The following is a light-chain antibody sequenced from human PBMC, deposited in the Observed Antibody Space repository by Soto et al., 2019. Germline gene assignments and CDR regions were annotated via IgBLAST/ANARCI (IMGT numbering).Light chain of an antibody. Sequence: QSVLTQPPSVAGAPGDRVTISCTGSSSNIGAGYEVHWYQQLPGTSPKLLIYEDTDRPSGVHDRFSGSKSGTSASLDITGLLAEDEADYYCQSYDNSMRGSDVVGTGSKVTVL. CDR2: EDT. J-gene: IGLJ1*01. V-gene: IGLV1-40*01. CDR3: QSYDNSMRGSDV. CDR1: SSNIGAGYE.